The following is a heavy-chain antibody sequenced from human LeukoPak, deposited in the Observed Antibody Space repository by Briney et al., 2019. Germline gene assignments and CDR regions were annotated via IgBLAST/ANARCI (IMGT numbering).Heavy chain of an antibody. J-gene: IGHJ4*02. CDR1: GFTFTSYY. CDR2: INPSGGST. D-gene: IGHD3-22*01. Sequence: GGSLRLSCAASGFTFTSYYMHWVRQAPGQGLEWMGIINPSGGSTSYAQKFQGRVTMTRDTSTSTVYMELSSLRSEDTAVYYCARAGSSGPPSDYWGQGTLVTVSS. CDR3: ARAGSSGPPSDY. V-gene: IGHV1-46*01.